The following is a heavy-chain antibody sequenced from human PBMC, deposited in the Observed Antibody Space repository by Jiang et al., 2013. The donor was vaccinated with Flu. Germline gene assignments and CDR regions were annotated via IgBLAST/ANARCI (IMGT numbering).Heavy chain of an antibody. D-gene: IGHD3-22*01. CDR3: AHSPASYYDNRGSDFGY. Sequence: KPTQTLTLSCTYSGFSLSTRGVGVGWIRQPPGKALEWLALIYGDDDKRYRPSVKSWLTITKDTSKNQVVLTMTNLDPVDTATYYCAHSPASYYDNRGSDFGYWGRGILVTVSS. V-gene: IGHV2-5*02. J-gene: IGHJ4*02. CDR2: IYGDDDK. CDR1: GFSLSTRGVG.